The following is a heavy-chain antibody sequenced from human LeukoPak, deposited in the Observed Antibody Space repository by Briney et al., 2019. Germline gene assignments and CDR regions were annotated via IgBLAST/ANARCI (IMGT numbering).Heavy chain of an antibody. Sequence: PGGSLRLSCAASGFTFSDYYMSWIRQAPGKGLEWVSYISSSGSTIYYADSVKGRFTISRDNAKNSLYLQMNSLRAEDTAVYYCAAKYYDLWSGYYDWGQGTLVTVSS. D-gene: IGHD3-3*01. CDR3: AAKYYDLWSGYYD. V-gene: IGHV3-11*04. CDR2: ISSSGSTI. CDR1: GFTFSDYY. J-gene: IGHJ4*02.